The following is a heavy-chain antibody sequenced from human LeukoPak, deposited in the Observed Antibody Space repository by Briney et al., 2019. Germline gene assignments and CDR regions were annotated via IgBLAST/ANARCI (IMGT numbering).Heavy chain of an antibody. V-gene: IGHV1-69*02. D-gene: IGHD6-13*01. CDR1: EGTFSSYT. CDR2: IVPVLDMT. CDR3: ARSAQGSSWTINYSYLYMDV. Sequence: ASVKVSCKXSEGTFSSYTVSWVRQAPGQGLEWMGRIVPVLDMTDYSQKFQGRVTITADRSTSTVYMELNSLTSEDTAMYYCARSAQGSSWTINYSYLYMDVWGKGTTVTVS. J-gene: IGHJ6*03.